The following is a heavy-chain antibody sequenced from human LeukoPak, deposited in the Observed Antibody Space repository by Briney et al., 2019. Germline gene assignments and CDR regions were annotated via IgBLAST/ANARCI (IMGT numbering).Heavy chain of an antibody. Sequence: ASVKLSCKAAGYTFTSYNMHWVRHAPGQGLEWMGIINPSGGSTSYAQKFQGRVTMTSDMSTSTVYMELSSLRSEDTAVYYCARRGQLAGNWFDPWGQGTLVTVSS. CDR1: GYTFTSYN. V-gene: IGHV1-46*01. CDR2: INPSGGST. D-gene: IGHD6-6*01. CDR3: ARRGQLAGNWFDP. J-gene: IGHJ5*02.